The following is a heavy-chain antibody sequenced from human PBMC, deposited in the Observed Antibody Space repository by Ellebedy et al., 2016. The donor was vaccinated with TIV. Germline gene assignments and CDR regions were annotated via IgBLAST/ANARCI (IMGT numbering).Heavy chain of an antibody. Sequence: GESLKISCKGSGYSFTSYWISWVRQMPGKGLEWMGRIDPSDSYTNYSPSFQGHVTISADKSISTAYLQWSSLKASDTAMYYCARLGYYDSSGYYYYYGMDVWGQGTTVTVSS. CDR1: GYSFTSYW. CDR3: ARLGYYDSSGYYYYYGMDV. J-gene: IGHJ6*02. CDR2: IDPSDSYT. V-gene: IGHV5-10-1*01. D-gene: IGHD3-22*01.